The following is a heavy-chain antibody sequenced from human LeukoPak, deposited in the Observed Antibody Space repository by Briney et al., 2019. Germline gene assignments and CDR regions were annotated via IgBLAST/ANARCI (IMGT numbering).Heavy chain of an antibody. J-gene: IGHJ4*02. V-gene: IGHV4-4*07. CDR2: IYTSGST. CDR3: ARRMVRGVRGYDDY. D-gene: IGHD3-10*01. CDR1: GGSISSYY. Sequence: SETLSLTCTVSGGSISSYYWSWIRQPAGKGLEWIGRIYTSGSTNYNPSLKSRVTMSVDTSKNQFSLKLSSVTAADTAVYYCARRMVRGVRGYDDYWGQGTLVTVSS.